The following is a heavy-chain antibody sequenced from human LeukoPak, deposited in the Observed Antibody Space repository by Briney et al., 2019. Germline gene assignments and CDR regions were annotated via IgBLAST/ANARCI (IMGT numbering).Heavy chain of an antibody. J-gene: IGHJ6*03. D-gene: IGHD3-10*01. CDR1: GYTFTGYY. CDR2: ITPYTGDT. CDR3: ARGPKPSGSYYSLDYYYYYMDV. V-gene: IGHV1-2*02. Sequence: ASVKVSCKASGYTFTGYYIHWVRQAPGQGLEWLGWITPYTGDTNYAQRFQGRVSMTRDTSIRTAYMELSSLTSDDTATYFCARGPKPSGSYYSLDYYYYYMDVWGKGTTVTVSS.